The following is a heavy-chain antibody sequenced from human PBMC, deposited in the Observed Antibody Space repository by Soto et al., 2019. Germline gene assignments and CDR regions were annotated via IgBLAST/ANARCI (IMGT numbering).Heavy chain of an antibody. CDR3: ATYYDILTGYPFFDY. V-gene: IGHV1-24*01. D-gene: IGHD3-9*01. J-gene: IGHJ4*02. Sequence: ASVKVSCKVSGYTLTELSMHWVRQAPGKGLEWMGGFDPEDGETIYAQKFQGRVTMTEDTSTDTAYMELSSLRSEDTAVYYCATYYDILTGYPFFDYWGQGTLVTVSS. CDR1: GYTLTELS. CDR2: FDPEDGET.